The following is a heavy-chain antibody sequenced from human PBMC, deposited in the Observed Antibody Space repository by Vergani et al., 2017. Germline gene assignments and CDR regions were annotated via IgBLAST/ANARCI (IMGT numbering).Heavy chain of an antibody. CDR3: ASVTIFGVPDGMDV. D-gene: IGHD3-3*01. Sequence: QVQLVQSGAEVKKPGSSVKVSCKASGGTFSSYGISWVRQAPGQGLEWMGWISAYNGNTNYAQKLQGRVTMTTDTSTSTAYMELRSLRSDDTAVYYCASVTIFGVPDGMDVWGQGTTVTVSS. CDR1: GGTFSSYG. J-gene: IGHJ6*02. V-gene: IGHV1-18*01. CDR2: ISAYNGNT.